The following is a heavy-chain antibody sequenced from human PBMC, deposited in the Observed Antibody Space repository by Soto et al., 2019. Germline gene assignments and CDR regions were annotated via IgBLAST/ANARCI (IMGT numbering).Heavy chain of an antibody. D-gene: IGHD3-10*01. CDR3: ARVWGGAFDI. Sequence: QVQLQESGPGLVKPSETLSLTCTVSGGSISSYYWSWIRQPPGKGLEWIGYIYYSGSTNYNPSLKIRVTISVDTAKTQFSLKLSSVTAADTAVYYCARVWGGAFDIWGQGAMVTVSS. J-gene: IGHJ3*02. CDR2: IYYSGST. V-gene: IGHV4-59*01. CDR1: GGSISSYY.